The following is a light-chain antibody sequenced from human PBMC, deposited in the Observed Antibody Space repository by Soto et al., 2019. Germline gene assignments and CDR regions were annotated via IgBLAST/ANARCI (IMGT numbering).Light chain of an antibody. Sequence: QSALTQPASVSGSPGQSITISCTGTSSDIGRYNYVSWYQHSPGKAPKLIIYDVSDRPSGVSNRFSGSKSGTTASLTISGLMAEDKADYYCGSYTSSDTMIFGRGTKLTVL. CDR2: DVS. CDR1: SSDIGRYNY. V-gene: IGLV2-14*03. J-gene: IGLJ2*01. CDR3: GSYTSSDTMI.